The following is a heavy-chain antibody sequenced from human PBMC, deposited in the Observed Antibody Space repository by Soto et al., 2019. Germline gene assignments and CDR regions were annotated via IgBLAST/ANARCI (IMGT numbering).Heavy chain of an antibody. V-gene: IGHV3-21*01. Sequence: EVQLVESGGGLVKPGGSLRLSCAASGFTFSSYSMNWVRQAPGKGLEWVSSISSSSSYIYYADSVKGRFTISRDNAKNSLYLQMNSLRAEDTAVYYCARDHSSSSPVDYWGQGTLVTVSS. CDR3: ARDHSSSSPVDY. CDR1: GFTFSSYS. CDR2: ISSSSSYI. D-gene: IGHD6-6*01. J-gene: IGHJ4*02.